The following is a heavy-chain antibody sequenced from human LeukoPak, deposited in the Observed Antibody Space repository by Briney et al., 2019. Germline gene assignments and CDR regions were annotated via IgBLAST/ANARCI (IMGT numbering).Heavy chain of an antibody. J-gene: IGHJ6*04. V-gene: IGHV3-48*03. Sequence: GGSLRLSCAASGFTFSSYAMSWVRQPPGKGLEWVSYISSSGSTIYYADSVKGRFTISRDNAKNSLYLQMNSLRAEDTAVYYCAELGITMIGGVWGKGTTVTISS. D-gene: IGHD3-10*02. CDR3: AELGITMIGGV. CDR2: ISSSGSTI. CDR1: GFTFSSYA.